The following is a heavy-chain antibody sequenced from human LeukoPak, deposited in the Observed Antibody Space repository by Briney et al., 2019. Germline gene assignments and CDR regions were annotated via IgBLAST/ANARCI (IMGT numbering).Heavy chain of an antibody. CDR1: GYSFNTYS. V-gene: IGHV1-18*01. Sequence: ASVKVSCKASGYSFNTYSVNWVRQAPGQGFEWMGWISALNGNTNYAQKFRDRVTMTTDTSTSTAYMELRSLRSDDTAVYYCARRDFWSGYPYWGQGTLVTVSS. CDR3: ARRDFWSGYPY. CDR2: ISALNGNT. J-gene: IGHJ4*02. D-gene: IGHD3-3*01.